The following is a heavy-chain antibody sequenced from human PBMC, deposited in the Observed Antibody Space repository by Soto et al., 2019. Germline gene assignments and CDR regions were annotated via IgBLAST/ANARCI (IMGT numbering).Heavy chain of an antibody. Sequence: EVQLLESGGGLVLPGGSLRLSCAASGFTFRNYAMTWVRQAPGKGLEWVSALSASGGNTYYADSVKGRFTISRDNSKNTLYLRMNSLRAGDTDVYYCATFPSGDPSRYSYGMDVWGQGTTVTVSS. CDR1: GFTFRNYA. CDR2: LSASGGNT. D-gene: IGHD3-10*01. CDR3: ATFPSGDPSRYSYGMDV. J-gene: IGHJ6*02. V-gene: IGHV3-23*01.